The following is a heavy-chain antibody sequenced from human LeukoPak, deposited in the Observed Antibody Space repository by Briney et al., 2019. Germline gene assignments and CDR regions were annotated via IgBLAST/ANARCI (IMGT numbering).Heavy chain of an antibody. J-gene: IGHJ5*02. D-gene: IGHD6-13*01. CDR2: IYTSGST. CDR3: ARDAGGYGFDP. Sequence: PSQTLSLTCTVSGGSISSGSYYWSWIRQPAGKGLEWIGRIYTSGSTNYNPSLKSRVTISVDTSKNQFSLKPSSVTAADTAVYYCARDAGGYGFDPWGQGTLVTVSS. CDR1: GGSISSGSYY. V-gene: IGHV4-61*02.